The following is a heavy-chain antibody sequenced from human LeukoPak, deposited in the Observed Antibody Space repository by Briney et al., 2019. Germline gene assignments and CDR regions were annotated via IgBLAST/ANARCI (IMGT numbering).Heavy chain of an antibody. V-gene: IGHV4-61*02. CDR3: ARDLFGDDY. Sequence: SQTLSLTCTVSGGSISSGSYYWSWIRQPAGKGLEWIGRIYTSGSTHYNPSLKSRVTISVDTSKNQFSLKLSSVTAADTAVYYCARDLFGDDYWGQGTLVTVSS. CDR2: IYTSGST. CDR1: GGSISSGSYY. D-gene: IGHD3-3*01. J-gene: IGHJ4*02.